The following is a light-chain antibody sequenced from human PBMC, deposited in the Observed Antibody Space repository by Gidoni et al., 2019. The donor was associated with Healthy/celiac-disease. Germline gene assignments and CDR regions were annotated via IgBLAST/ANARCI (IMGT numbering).Light chain of an antibody. J-gene: IGLJ2*01. V-gene: IGLV1-40*01. CDR1: SSNIGAGYD. CDR3: QSYDSSLSGYVV. Sequence: QSVLTQPPSGSGAPGQRVTISCTGSSSNIGAGYDVHWYQQLPGTAPKLLIYSNSNRPSGVPDRFSGSKSGASASLAITGLQAEDEADYYCQSYDSSLSGYVVFGGGTKLTVL. CDR2: SNS.